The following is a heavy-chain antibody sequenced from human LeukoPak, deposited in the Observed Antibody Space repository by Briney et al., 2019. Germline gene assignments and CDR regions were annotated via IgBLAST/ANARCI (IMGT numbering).Heavy chain of an antibody. CDR3: AKSTAYSITMIVVIKPMDV. J-gene: IGHJ6*02. D-gene: IGHD3-22*01. Sequence: PGGSLRLSCAASGFTFSSYGMHWVRQAPGKGLEWVAVTSYDGSNKDYADFVKGRFTISRDKSKNTLYLQMDSLRSEDTAVYYCAKSTAYSITMIVVIKPMDVWGQGTTVTVSS. CDR2: TSYDGSNK. V-gene: IGHV3-30-3*02. CDR1: GFTFSSYG.